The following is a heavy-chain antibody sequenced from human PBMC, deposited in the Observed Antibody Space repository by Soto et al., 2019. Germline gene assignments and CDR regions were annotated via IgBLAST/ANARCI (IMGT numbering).Heavy chain of an antibody. V-gene: IGHV2-5*02. CDR3: VRNLGNSLPDY. J-gene: IGHJ4*02. Sequence: QITLKESGPTLVKPTQTLTLTCTFSGFSLSARGVGVGWIRQPPGKALEWLALIYWDDDKRYSPSVKSRVTIARDTSKNHVLLILTYMDPVDSATYYCVRNLGNSLPDYWGQGTLVTVSS. CDR1: GFSLSARGVG. D-gene: IGHD5-18*01. CDR2: IYWDDDK.